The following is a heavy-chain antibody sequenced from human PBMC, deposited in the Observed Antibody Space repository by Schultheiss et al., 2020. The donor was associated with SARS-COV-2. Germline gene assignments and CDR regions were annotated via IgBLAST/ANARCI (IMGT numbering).Heavy chain of an antibody. CDR1: GGTFSSYT. V-gene: IGHV1-69*06. CDR3: ARDTGYSYGYDY. Sequence: SVKVSCKASGGTFSSYTISWVRQAPGQGLEWMGGIIPIFGTANYAQKFQGRVTITADKSTSTAYMELSSLRSEDTAVYYCARDTGYSYGYDYWGQGTLVTVSS. J-gene: IGHJ4*02. CDR2: IIPIFGTA. D-gene: IGHD5-18*01.